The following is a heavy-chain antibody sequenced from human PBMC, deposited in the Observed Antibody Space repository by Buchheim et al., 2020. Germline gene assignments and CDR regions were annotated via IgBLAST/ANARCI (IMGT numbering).Heavy chain of an antibody. D-gene: IGHD2-15*01. CDR1: GGSISSSSYY. CDR3: AREGGIGYCSGGSCYDFDY. J-gene: IGHJ4*02. V-gene: IGHV4-39*01. Sequence: QLQLQESGPGLVKPSATLSLTCTVSGGSISSSSYYWGWIRQPPGKGLEWIGSIYYSGSTYYNPSLKSLVTISVAPSKNQLPLKLSSVTAADTAVYYCAREGGIGYCSGGSCYDFDYWGQGTL. CDR2: IYYSGST.